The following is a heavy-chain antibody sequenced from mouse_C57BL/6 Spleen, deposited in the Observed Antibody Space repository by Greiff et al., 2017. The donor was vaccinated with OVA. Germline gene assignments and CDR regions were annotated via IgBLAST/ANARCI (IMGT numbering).Heavy chain of an antibody. D-gene: IGHD1-1*01. CDR2: IDPEDGET. CDR1: GFNIKDYY. CDR3: ARSYYYGSSYPYFDY. J-gene: IGHJ2*01. V-gene: IGHV14-2*01. Sequence: EVQVVESGAELVKPGASVKLSCTASGFNIKDYYMHWVKQRTEQGLEWIGRIDPEDGETKYAPKFQGKATITADTSSNTAYLQLSSLTSEDTAVYYCARSYYYGSSYPYFDYWGQGTTLTVSS.